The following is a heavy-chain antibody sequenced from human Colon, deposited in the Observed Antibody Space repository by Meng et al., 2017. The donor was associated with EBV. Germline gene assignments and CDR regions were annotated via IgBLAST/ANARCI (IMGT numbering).Heavy chain of an antibody. J-gene: IGHJ5*02. CDR2: IYSIGGT. Sequence: QVHPQELRPGLVKPPETLSLTCTVSGDSVATGRYYWSRVREPQGKRLEWIAYIYSIGGTNYNPSLKSRLTISLDTSKNQFSLRLRSVTAADTAVYYCARVSGRSFDPWGQGTLVTVSS. V-gene: IGHV4-61*01. CDR1: GDSVATGRYY. D-gene: IGHD3-10*01. CDR3: ARVSGRSFDP.